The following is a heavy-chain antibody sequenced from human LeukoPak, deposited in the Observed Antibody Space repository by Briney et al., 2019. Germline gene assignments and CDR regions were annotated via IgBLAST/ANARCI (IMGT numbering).Heavy chain of an antibody. CDR1: GFTFSTHS. CDR3: AGDGTGVLPGDAFDI. J-gene: IGHJ3*02. V-gene: IGHV3-21*05. CDR2: ISHTGNDI. Sequence: GGSLTLSCAASGFTFSTHSMNWVRQAPGKGLEWVSYISHTGNDIYYGESVKGRFTISRDNAKNSLYLQMHTLRAEDTAVYYCAGDGTGVLPGDAFDIRSQGTMVTVSS. D-gene: IGHD1-1*01.